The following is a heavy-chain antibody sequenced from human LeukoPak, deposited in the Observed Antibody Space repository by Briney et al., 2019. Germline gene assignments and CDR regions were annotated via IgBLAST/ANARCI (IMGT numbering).Heavy chain of an antibody. D-gene: IGHD1-26*01. CDR2: ISGSGGST. V-gene: IGHV3-23*01. J-gene: IGHJ4*02. CDR3: AKPTDTGSSSPCDY. CDR1: GASIASHS. Sequence: KPSETLSLTCAVSGASIASHSWWSWVRQPPGKGLEWVSGISGSGGSTSYADYVKGRFTISRDNSKNTLYLQMNSLTAGDTAVYYCAKPTDTGSSSPCDYWGQGTLVTVSS.